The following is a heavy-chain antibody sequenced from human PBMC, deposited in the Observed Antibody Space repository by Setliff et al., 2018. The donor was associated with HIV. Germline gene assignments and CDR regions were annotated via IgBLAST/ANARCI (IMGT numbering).Heavy chain of an antibody. CDR3: ARLGYVSGGFYKTPGPYYFDY. CDR1: GGSMSSSSYY. J-gene: IGHJ4*02. V-gene: IGHV4-39*01. D-gene: IGHD3-10*01. CDR2: IYYSGAT. Sequence: SETLSLTCTVSGGSMSSSSYYWGCIRQTPDKGLEWIGIIYYSGATYYNPSLTSRVTISVDTSRNQFSLKLRSVTAADTAAYYCARLGYVSGGFYKTPGPYYFDYWGQGALVTVSS.